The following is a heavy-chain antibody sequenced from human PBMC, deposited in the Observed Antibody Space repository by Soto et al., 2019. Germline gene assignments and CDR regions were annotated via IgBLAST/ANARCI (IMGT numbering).Heavy chain of an antibody. D-gene: IGHD3-3*01. J-gene: IGHJ4*02. CDR3: AKDYDFWSGYPRTFDY. CDR2: ISGSGGST. Sequence: EVQLLESGGGLVQPGGSLRLSCAASGFTFSSDAMSWVRQAPGKGLEWVSAISGSGGSTYYADSVKGRFTISRDNSKNTLYLQMNSLRAEDTAVYYCAKDYDFWSGYPRTFDYWGQGTLVTVSS. CDR1: GFTFSSDA. V-gene: IGHV3-23*01.